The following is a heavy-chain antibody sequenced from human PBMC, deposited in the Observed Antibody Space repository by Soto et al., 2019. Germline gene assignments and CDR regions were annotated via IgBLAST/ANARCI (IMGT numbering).Heavy chain of an antibody. J-gene: IGHJ4*02. CDR2: IIPFFGTA. Sequence: QVQLVQSGAEVKKPGSSVKVSCKASGVTFNSYVINWVRQAPGKGLEWMGGIIPFFGTAEYAQKFQGRVTITADEAASTAYMELSSLKPGDTAVYYCAGTHFDTSGYYPSALEYWGQGTQVSVSS. D-gene: IGHD3-22*01. CDR1: GVTFNSYV. CDR3: AGTHFDTSGYYPSALEY. V-gene: IGHV1-69*01.